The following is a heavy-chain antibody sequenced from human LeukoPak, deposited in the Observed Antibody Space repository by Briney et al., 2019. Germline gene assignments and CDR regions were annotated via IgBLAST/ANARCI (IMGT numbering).Heavy chain of an antibody. J-gene: IGHJ4*02. CDR1: GGSISSGGYY. D-gene: IGHD4-17*01. Sequence: PSQTLSLTCTVSGGSISSGGYYWSWIRQPPGKGLEWIGYIYYSGSTYYNPSLKSRVTISVDTSKNQFSLKLSSVTAADTAVYYCASHDYGDYTFDYWGQGTLVTVSS. V-gene: IGHV4-31*03. CDR2: IYYSGST. CDR3: ASHDYGDYTFDY.